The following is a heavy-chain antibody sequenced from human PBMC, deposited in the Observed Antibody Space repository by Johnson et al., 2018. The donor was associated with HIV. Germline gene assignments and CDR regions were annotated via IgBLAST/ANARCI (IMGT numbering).Heavy chain of an antibody. V-gene: IGHV3-30*02. CDR1: RFTFSSYG. CDR3: ARVSIWSGYPDAFDI. D-gene: IGHD3-3*01. J-gene: IGHJ3*02. CDR2: IRNDGSNK. Sequence: VQLVESGGGVVQPGGSLRLSCEASRFTFSSYGMHWVRQAPGKGLEWVAFIRNDGSNKYYADSVKGRFTISRDNSKNTLSLQMNSLRTEDTAVFYCARVSIWSGYPDAFDIWGQGTMVTVSS.